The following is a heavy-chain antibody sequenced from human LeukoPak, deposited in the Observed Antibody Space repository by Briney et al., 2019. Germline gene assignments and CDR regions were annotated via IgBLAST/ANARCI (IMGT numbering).Heavy chain of an antibody. V-gene: IGHV4-59*08. J-gene: IGHJ5*02. D-gene: IGHD2-15*01. Sequence: SETLSLTCTISGGSISSYHWSWIRQPPGKGLEWIGCVYHSGSTKYNPSLKSRVTVSADTSKNQFSLKLSSVTAADTAVYFCARQVDLLGFVSSWGQGTLVTVSS. CDR3: ARQVDLLGFVSS. CDR2: VYHSGST. CDR1: GGSISSYH.